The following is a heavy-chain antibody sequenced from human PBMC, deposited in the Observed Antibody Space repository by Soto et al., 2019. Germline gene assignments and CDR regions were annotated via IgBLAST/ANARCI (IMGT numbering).Heavy chain of an antibody. CDR3: ARGVLGPGDYYHGMDV. CDR1: GFTFSNYD. J-gene: IGHJ6*02. V-gene: IGHV3-13*01. D-gene: IGHD7-27*01. CDR2: IGAASDT. Sequence: GVLRLSCAASGFTFSNYDMHWVRQAPGEGLEWVSGIGAASDTYYPVSVQGRFTVSRDNAKKSLYLQMNSLRAGDTAVYYCARGVLGPGDYYHGMDVWGQGTTVTVSS.